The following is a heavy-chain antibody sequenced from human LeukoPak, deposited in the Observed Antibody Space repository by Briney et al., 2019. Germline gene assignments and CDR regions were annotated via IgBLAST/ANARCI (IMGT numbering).Heavy chain of an antibody. CDR1: GYTFTSYA. CDR3: ARDSSSHWFDP. Sequence: SVKVSCKASGYTFTSYAMNWVRQAPGQGLEWMGGIIPIFGTANYAQKFQGRVTITADKSTSTAYMELSSLRSEDTAVYYCARDSSSHWFDPWGQGTLVTVSS. J-gene: IGHJ5*02. V-gene: IGHV1-69*06. CDR2: IIPIFGTA.